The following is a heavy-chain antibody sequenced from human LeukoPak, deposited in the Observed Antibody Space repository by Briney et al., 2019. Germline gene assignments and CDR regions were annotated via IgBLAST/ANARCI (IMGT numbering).Heavy chain of an antibody. CDR2: ISYTGGET. CDR3: ARQPGGTAAFDI. Sequence: SETLSLTCTVSGGSINSCYWSWIRQPPGKGLEWIGYISYTGGETNYNPSLKSRLTISVDTSKNQFSLMLTSVTAADTAVYYCARQPGGTAAFDIWAQGTMVTVSS. CDR1: GGSINSCY. V-gene: IGHV4-59*08. J-gene: IGHJ3*02. D-gene: IGHD1-14*01.